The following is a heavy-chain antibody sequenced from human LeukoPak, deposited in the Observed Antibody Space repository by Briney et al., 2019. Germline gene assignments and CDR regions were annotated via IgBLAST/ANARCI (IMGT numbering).Heavy chain of an antibody. V-gene: IGHV4-39*01. Sequence: PSETLSLTCTVSGGSISSSSYYWGWIRQPPGKGLEWIGSIYYSGSTYYNPSLKSRVTISVDTSKNQFSLKLSSVTAADTAVYYCARGLRQPTTPHVDYYYGMDVWGQGTTVTVSS. D-gene: IGHD4-11*01. J-gene: IGHJ6*02. CDR1: GGSISSSSYY. CDR3: ARGLRQPTTPHVDYYYGMDV. CDR2: IYYSGST.